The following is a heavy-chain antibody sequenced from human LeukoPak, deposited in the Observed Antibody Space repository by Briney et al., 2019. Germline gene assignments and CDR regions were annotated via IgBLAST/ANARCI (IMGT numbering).Heavy chain of an antibody. J-gene: IGHJ5*02. V-gene: IGHV3-23*01. CDR2: VSKNGDST. CDR1: GFTFTNYA. CDR3: VKEVDDWPNNWFVT. D-gene: IGHD3-9*01. Sequence: PGGSLRLSCAASGFTFTNYAMSWVRQAPGKGLEWVSAVSKNGDSTYYAHSVKGRFTISRDNSRNALFLPVNSLRAEDTAVYYCVKEVDDWPNNWFVTWGQGTLVTVSS.